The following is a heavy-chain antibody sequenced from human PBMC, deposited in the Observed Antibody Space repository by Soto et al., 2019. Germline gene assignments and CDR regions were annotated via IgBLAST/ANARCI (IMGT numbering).Heavy chain of an antibody. CDR1: GFTFSSYW. Sequence: PGGSLRLSCAASGFTFSSYWMSWVRQAPGKGLEWVANIKQDGSEKYYVDSVKGRFTFSRDNAKNSLYLQMNSLRAEDTAVYYCARRLQLWANYYCWGMDVWGQGTTVTVSS. CDR3: ARRLQLWANYYCWGMDV. CDR2: IKQDGSEK. J-gene: IGHJ6*02. V-gene: IGHV3-7*01. D-gene: IGHD5-18*01.